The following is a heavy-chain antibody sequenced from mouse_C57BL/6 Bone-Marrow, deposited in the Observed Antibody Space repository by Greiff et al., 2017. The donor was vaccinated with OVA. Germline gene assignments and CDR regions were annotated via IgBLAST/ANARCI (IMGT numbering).Heavy chain of an antibody. CDR2: IDPYSGGT. V-gene: IGHV1-72*01. Sequence: QVQLQQPGAELVKPGASVKLSCKASGYTFTSYWMHWVKQRPGRGLEWIGLIDPYSGGTKYNEKFKSKATLTVDKPSSTAYMQLSSLTSEDSAVYYCAVTTVVAHYAMDYWGQGTSVTVSS. CDR1: GYTFTSYW. J-gene: IGHJ4*01. D-gene: IGHD1-1*01. CDR3: AVTTVVAHYAMDY.